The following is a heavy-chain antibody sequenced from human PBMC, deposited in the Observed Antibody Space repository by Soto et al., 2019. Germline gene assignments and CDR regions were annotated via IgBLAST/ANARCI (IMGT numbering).Heavy chain of an antibody. J-gene: IGHJ4*02. D-gene: IGHD5-18*01. CDR2: ISGSGGST. Sequence: GGSLRLSCAASGFTFSSYAMSWVRQAPGKGLEWVSAISGSGGSTYYADSVKGRFTISRDNSKNTLYLQMNSLRAEDTAVYYCAKDAGGYSYGYPPLYYFDYWGQGTLVTVSS. CDR1: GFTFSSYA. V-gene: IGHV3-23*01. CDR3: AKDAGGYSYGYPPLYYFDY.